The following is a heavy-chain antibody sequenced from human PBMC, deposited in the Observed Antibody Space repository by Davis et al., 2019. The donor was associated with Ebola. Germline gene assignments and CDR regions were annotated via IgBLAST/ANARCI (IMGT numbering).Heavy chain of an antibody. CDR2: INPNPADR. CDR1: GHTFTGYY. J-gene: IGHJ4*02. V-gene: IGHV1-2*02. CDR3: ARESGYCSSTSCSKQSFDY. Sequence: ASVKVSCKSSGHTFTGYYLHWVRQAPGQGLEWMGWINPNPADRGYLQKFQDRVTMTRDTSINTVYMQLSGVTSDDTAVYFCARESGYCSSTSCSKQSFDYWGQGTLVTVSS. D-gene: IGHD2-2*01.